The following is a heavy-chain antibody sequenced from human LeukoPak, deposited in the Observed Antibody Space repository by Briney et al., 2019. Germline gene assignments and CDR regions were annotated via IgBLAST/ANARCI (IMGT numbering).Heavy chain of an antibody. CDR3: ARDPYSGNYGNYYYYYMDV. Sequence: GGSLRLSCAASGFTFNNYNMNWVRQAPGKALEWVSSITSSGTYIFYADSVKGRFTISRDNAKNSLYLQMYSLGPEDTAVYYCARDPYSGNYGNYYYYYMDVWGKGTTVTISS. V-gene: IGHV3-21*01. J-gene: IGHJ6*03. CDR1: GFTFNNYN. CDR2: ITSSGTYI. D-gene: IGHD1-26*01.